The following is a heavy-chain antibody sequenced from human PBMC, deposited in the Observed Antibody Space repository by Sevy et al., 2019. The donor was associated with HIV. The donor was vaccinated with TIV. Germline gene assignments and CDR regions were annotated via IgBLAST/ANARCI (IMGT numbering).Heavy chain of an antibody. J-gene: IGHJ6*02. V-gene: IGHV3-7*03. D-gene: IGHD2-2*01. CDR1: GFTFSNFW. Sequence: GGSLRLSCAASGFTFSNFWMSWVRQAPGKGLEWVANIKRDGSEKYYMASVKGRFTISRDNAKKSMYLQMNSLRAGDTAIYFCARDCSSTSCLWGLDVWGQGTTVTVSS. CDR2: IKRDGSEK. CDR3: ARDCSSTSCLWGLDV.